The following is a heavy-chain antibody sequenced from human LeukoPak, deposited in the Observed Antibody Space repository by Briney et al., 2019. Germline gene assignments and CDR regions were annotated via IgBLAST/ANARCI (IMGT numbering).Heavy chain of an antibody. D-gene: IGHD2-15*01. J-gene: IGHJ4*02. CDR3: TGYCSGGSCFTAGY. CDR2: ISSSSSYI. Sequence: GGSLRLSCAASGFTFSSYSMNWVRQAPGKGLEWVSSISSSSSYIYYADSVKGRFTISRDNAKNSLYLQMNSLRAEDTAVYYCTGYCSGGSCFTAGYWGQGTLVTVSS. CDR1: GFTFSSYS. V-gene: IGHV3-21*04.